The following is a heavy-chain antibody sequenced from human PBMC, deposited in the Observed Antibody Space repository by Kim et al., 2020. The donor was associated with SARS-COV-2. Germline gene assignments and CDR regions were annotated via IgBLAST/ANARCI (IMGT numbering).Heavy chain of an antibody. CDR3: ARDNWNDVLFDY. Sequence: GGSLRLSCAASGFTFSSYEMNWVRQAPGKGLEWISYISSSGSSTYYADSVKGRFTISRDNAKNSLFLQMSSLRGEDTAVYYCARDNWNDVLFDYWGQGTLVTVSS. D-gene: IGHD1-20*01. V-gene: IGHV3-48*03. CDR2: ISSSGSST. CDR1: GFTFSSYE. J-gene: IGHJ4*02.